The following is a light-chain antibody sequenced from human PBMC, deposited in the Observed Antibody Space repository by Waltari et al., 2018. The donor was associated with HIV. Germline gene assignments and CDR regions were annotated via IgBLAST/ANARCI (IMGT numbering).Light chain of an antibody. CDR2: NDY. J-gene: IGLJ1*01. CDR1: SSTVGSAN. Sequence: QPALTHPPSTSGPPGQRVTMSCSGSSSTVGSANVYWYQQIPGTAPKLLIYNDYQRPSGVPGRFSGSKSGTSASLAISGLRSDDEADYYCAGWDNILSGYVFGTGTKVTV. V-gene: IGLV1-47*01. CDR3: AGWDNILSGYV.